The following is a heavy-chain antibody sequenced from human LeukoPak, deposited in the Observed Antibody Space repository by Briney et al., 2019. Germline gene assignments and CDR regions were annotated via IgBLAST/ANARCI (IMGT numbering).Heavy chain of an antibody. CDR3: ARDRGAYDSSGYYYANWFDP. D-gene: IGHD3-22*01. CDR1: GYTFTSYY. V-gene: IGHV1-2*02. Sequence: ASVKVPCKASGYTFTSYYMHWVRQAPGQGLEWMGWINPNSGGTNYAQKFQGRVTMTRDTSISTAYMELSRLRSDDTAVYYCARDRGAYDSSGYYYANWFDPWGQGTLVTVSS. CDR2: INPNSGGT. J-gene: IGHJ5*02.